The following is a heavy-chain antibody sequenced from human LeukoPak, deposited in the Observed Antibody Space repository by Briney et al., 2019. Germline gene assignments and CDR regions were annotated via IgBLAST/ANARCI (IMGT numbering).Heavy chain of an antibody. CDR2: INQDGSEK. V-gene: IGHV3-7*01. CDR3: ARPTRGPFDY. CDR1: GFTFSSYW. Sequence: GGSLRLSCAASGFTFSSYWMSWVRQAPGKGLEWVANINQDGSEKYYVDSVKGRFTISRDNAKNSVYLQMHSLRAEDTAVYYCARPTRGPFDYWGQGTLVTVSS. D-gene: IGHD5-12*01. J-gene: IGHJ4*02.